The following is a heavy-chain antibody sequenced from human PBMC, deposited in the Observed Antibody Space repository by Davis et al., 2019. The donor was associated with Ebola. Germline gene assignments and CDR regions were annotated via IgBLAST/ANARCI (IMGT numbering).Heavy chain of an antibody. CDR2: ISAYNGNT. CDR3: ARASIRYCSGGSCYSVPPGNWFDP. D-gene: IGHD2-15*01. V-gene: IGHV1-18*01. J-gene: IGHJ5*02. Sequence: ASVKVSCKASGGTFSVYAISWVRQAPGQGLEWMGWISAYNGNTNYAQKFQGRVTMTRDTSTSTVYMELSSLRSEDTAVYYCARASIRYCSGGSCYSVPPGNWFDPWGQGTLVTVSS. CDR1: GGTFSVYA.